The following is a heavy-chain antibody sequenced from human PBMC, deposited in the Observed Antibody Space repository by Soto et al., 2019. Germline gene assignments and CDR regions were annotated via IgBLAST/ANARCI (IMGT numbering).Heavy chain of an antibody. Sequence: QVQLVESGGGVVQPGRSLRLSCAASGFTFGVFGMHWVRQAPGKGLEWVAVISNDGSRDYFADSVKGRFAISRDNSKNTLWLQMDRLRPEDTAVYYCTKESDHHFSTSQWGVDSWGQGTLVTVSS. CDR1: GFTFGVFG. CDR2: ISNDGSRD. J-gene: IGHJ4*02. V-gene: IGHV3-30*18. D-gene: IGHD1-26*01. CDR3: TKESDHHFSTSQWGVDS.